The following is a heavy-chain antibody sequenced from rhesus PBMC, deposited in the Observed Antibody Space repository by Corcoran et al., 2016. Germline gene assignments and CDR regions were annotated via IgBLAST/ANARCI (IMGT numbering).Heavy chain of an antibody. V-gene: IGHV2-174*01. CDR2: IYWDDDK. CDR1: GFSNSTSGMG. J-gene: IGHJ4*01. CDR3: ARTGDYNIWTGYYRKGSYFDY. D-gene: IGHD3-3*01. Sequence: QVTLKESGPALVKPTQTLTLTCTFPGFSNSTSGMGVGWIRQPPGKALEGLAVIYWDDDKYYSTSLKSRLTISKDTSKNQVVLTMTNMDPVDTATYYCARTGDYNIWTGYYRKGSYFDYWGQGVLVTVSS.